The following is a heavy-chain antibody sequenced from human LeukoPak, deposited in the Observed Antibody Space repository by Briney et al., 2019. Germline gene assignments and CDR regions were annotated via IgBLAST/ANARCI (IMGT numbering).Heavy chain of an antibody. V-gene: IGHV1-46*01. CDR1: GYTFTSNY. Sequence: ASVKVSCKASGYTFTSNYMHWVRQAPGQVLEWMGLINPDGGNTNYAQNFQGRVTLTRDTSTSTVYMELSSLRSEDTAIYYCARIRDGYNDAYDLWGQGTVVTVPS. J-gene: IGHJ3*01. CDR2: INPDGGNT. CDR3: ARIRDGYNDAYDL. D-gene: IGHD5-24*01.